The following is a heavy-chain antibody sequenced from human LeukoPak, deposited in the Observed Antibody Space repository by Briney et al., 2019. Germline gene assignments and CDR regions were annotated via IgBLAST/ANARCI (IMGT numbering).Heavy chain of an antibody. CDR2: INPSGGST. J-gene: IGHJ3*02. CDR1: GYTFTSYY. CDR3: ARSSMVLGVIITSNVDAFDI. D-gene: IGHD3-10*01. Sequence: ASVKVSCKASGYTFTSYYMHWVRQAPGQGLEWMGIINPSGGSTSYAQKFQGRVTMTRDTSTSTVYMELSSLRSEDTAVYYCARSSMVLGVIITSNVDAFDIWGQGTMVTVSS. V-gene: IGHV1-46*01.